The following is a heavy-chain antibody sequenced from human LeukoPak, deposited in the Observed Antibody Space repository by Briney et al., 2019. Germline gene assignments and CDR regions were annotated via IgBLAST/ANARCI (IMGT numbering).Heavy chain of an antibody. V-gene: IGHV3-21*06. CDR3: ARDPYSGSYGPYYYYYMDV. Sequence: ETLSLTCAVYGGSFSGYYWSWIRQPPGKGPEWVSSITSSSSYIYYADSVKGRFTISRDNAKNSLYLQMDSLRVEDTAVYYCARDPYSGSYGPYYYYYMDVWGEGTTVTISS. CDR1: GGSFSGYY. J-gene: IGHJ6*03. CDR2: ITSSSSYI. D-gene: IGHD1-26*01.